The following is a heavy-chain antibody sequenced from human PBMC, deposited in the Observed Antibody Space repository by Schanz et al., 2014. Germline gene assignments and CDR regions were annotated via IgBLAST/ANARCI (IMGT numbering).Heavy chain of an antibody. J-gene: IGHJ4*01. V-gene: IGHV3-21*04. CDR3: AREQIMAAAGLVDY. CDR2: IATSSSTR. CDR1: GFTFSSYS. Sequence: EVQLVESGGGLVKPGGSLRLSCAASGFTFSSYSMNWVRQVPGRGLEWLSYIATSSSTRHYADSVKGRVTISRDNAKNSLYLQMNSLRAEDTAVYYCAREQIMAAAGLVDYWGHGTLVTVSS. D-gene: IGHD6-13*01.